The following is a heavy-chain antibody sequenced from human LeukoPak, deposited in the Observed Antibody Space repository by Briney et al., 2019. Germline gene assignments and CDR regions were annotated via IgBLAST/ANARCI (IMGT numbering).Heavy chain of an antibody. Sequence: IPSETLSLTCTVSGGSISSYYWSWIRQPPGKGLEWIGYIYYSGSTNYNPSLKSRVTISVDTSKNQFSLKLSSVPAADTAVYYCARAGQLDRPFNYWGQGTVVTVAS. CDR1: GGSISSYY. J-gene: IGHJ4*02. CDR3: ARAGQLDRPFNY. CDR2: IYYSGST. V-gene: IGHV4-59*01. D-gene: IGHD6-13*01.